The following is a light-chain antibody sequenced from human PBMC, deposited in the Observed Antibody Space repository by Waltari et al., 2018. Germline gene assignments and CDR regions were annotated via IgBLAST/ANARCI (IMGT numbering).Light chain of an antibody. Sequence: IVLTQSPGTLSLSPGERVTLSCRTSQSISSDSLAWYQQRPGQSPRLLMFGAFNRATGIPDRFSGSGSGTDFTLTIRGLEPEDFAVYFCQQYGTSPRTFGQGTTVEIK. V-gene: IGKV3-20*01. CDR1: QSISSDS. CDR3: QQYGTSPRT. J-gene: IGKJ1*01. CDR2: GAF.